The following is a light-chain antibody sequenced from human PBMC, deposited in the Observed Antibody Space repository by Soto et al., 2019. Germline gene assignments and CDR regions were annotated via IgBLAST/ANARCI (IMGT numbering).Light chain of an antibody. J-gene: IGKJ4*01. Sequence: DIQMTQSPSSLSASVGDRVSLTCQASQDIANYLNWYQQKAGRAPKFLIYDASNLETGVPSRFSGSGSGTDFTLTISSLQPEDIATYYCQQYDNLPLTFGGGTKVEIK. V-gene: IGKV1-33*01. CDR2: DAS. CDR1: QDIANY. CDR3: QQYDNLPLT.